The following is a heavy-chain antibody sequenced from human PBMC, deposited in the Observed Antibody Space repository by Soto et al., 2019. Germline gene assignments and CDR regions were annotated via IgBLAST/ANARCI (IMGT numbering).Heavy chain of an antibody. CDR2: ISGGGGGK. V-gene: IGHV3-23*01. J-gene: IGHJ2*01. Sequence: EVRLLESGGGLEQPGGSLRLSCTTSGFTFDNFAMSWVRQAPGRGLEWVSAISGGGGGKYYADSVKGRFIISRDNSKNTVYLQLNGLRTEDTAVYYCAKDQDNTDYYWIFDLWGRGTPVTVSS. CDR3: AKDQDNTDYYWIFDL. D-gene: IGHD4-17*01. CDR1: GFTFDNFA.